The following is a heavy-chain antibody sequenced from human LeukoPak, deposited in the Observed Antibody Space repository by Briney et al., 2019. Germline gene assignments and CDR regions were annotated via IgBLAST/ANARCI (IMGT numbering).Heavy chain of an antibody. Sequence: SGTLSLTCTVSGSPISCCQWNWIRQPAGKGLEWIGRLSTSGSTNYNPSLKSRVTMSADTSKNQFSLRLSSVTAADTAMYYCAKLAAGGFDNWGQGALVTVSS. CDR1: GSPISCCQ. J-gene: IGHJ4*02. CDR2: LSTSGST. D-gene: IGHD6-13*01. CDR3: AKLAAGGFDN. V-gene: IGHV4-4*07.